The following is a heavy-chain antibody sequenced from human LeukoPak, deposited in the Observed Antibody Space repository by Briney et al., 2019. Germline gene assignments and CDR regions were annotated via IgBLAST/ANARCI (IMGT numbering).Heavy chain of an antibody. V-gene: IGHV3-7*01. CDR2: IKQDGSEK. D-gene: IGHD6-13*01. Sequence: PGGSLRLSCATSGFMFSTYAMSWVRQAPGKGLEWVANIKQDGSEKYYVDSVKGRFTISRDNAKNSLYLQMNSLRAEDTAVYYCARGSLSAAVAEDYWGQGTLVTVSS. CDR3: ARGSLSAAVAEDY. CDR1: GFMFSTYA. J-gene: IGHJ4*02.